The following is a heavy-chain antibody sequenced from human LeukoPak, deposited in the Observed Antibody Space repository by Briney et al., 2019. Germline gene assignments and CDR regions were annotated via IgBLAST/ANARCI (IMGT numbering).Heavy chain of an antibody. D-gene: IGHD2-15*01. V-gene: IGHV3-7*04. CDR1: GFTLSSYW. CDR3: ARDHYSGGMGV. J-gene: IGHJ6*02. CDR2: INQDGSEK. Sequence: GGSLRLSCAASGFTLSSYWMSWVRQAPGTGLEWVANINQDGSEKNYVDSVKGRFTISRDNAKNSLYLQMNSLRAEDTAVYYCARDHYSGGMGVWGQGTAVTVSS.